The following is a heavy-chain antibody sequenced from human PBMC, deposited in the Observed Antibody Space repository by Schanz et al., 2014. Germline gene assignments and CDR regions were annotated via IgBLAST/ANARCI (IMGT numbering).Heavy chain of an antibody. CDR3: AREGCSSTSCYPLDY. CDR1: GYTFTNHY. CDR2: ISPNSGRT. D-gene: IGHD2-2*01. J-gene: IGHJ4*02. V-gene: IGHV1-2*06. Sequence: QVQVIQSGPEVKKPGASVKVSCKASGYTFTNHYLHWVRQAPGQGLEWMGRISPNSGRTNYAQKFQGRVTMTRDTSISTAYMELSRLRSDDTAVYYCAREGCSSTSCYPLDYWGQGSLVTVSS.